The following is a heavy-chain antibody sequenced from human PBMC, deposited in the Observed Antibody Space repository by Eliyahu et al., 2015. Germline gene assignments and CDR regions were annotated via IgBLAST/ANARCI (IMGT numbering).Heavy chain of an antibody. J-gene: IGHJ4*02. Sequence: EVQLVESGGGLVQPGGSLXXSCAGXGXXFSNFWMSWVRQTPGKGLEWVAXIEHXGSEKNYVDSVKGRFTISKDNAKNSLYLQMNSLRVEDTAVYYCARDLGYCSGGVCYTTLDYWGQGTLVTVSS. V-gene: IGHV3-7*03. CDR2: IEHXGSEK. CDR3: ARDLGYCSGGVCYTTLDY. D-gene: IGHD2-8*02. CDR1: GXXFSNFW.